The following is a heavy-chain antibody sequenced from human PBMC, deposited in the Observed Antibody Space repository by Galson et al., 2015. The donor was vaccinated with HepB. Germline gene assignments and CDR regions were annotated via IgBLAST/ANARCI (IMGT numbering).Heavy chain of an antibody. CDR3: ARVATSDYGDHSHFDY. V-gene: IGHV3-11*06. CDR2: ISTSGTYT. Sequence: SLRLSCAASGFTFSDYYMTWIRQAPGKGLEWISYISTSGTYTNYADSVKGRFTLSRDNAKNSLYLQMNSLRVEDTAVFYCARVATSDYGDHSHFDYWGQGTLVTVSS. D-gene: IGHD4-17*01. J-gene: IGHJ4*02. CDR1: GFTFSDYY.